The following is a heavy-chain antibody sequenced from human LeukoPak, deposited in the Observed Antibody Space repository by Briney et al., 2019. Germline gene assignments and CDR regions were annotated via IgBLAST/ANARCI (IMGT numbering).Heavy chain of an antibody. CDR1: GYTFTSYY. J-gene: IGHJ2*01. V-gene: IGHV1-46*01. CDR2: TNPNGGST. Sequence: ASVKVSCKASGYTFTSYYMHWVRQAPGQGLEWMGITNPNGGSTSYAQKFQGRVTMTRDTSTSTAYMELSSQKSEATDVYYCARDPGREYDVDTAMGSHPGWYFDLWGRGTLVTVSS. CDR3: ARDPGREYDVDTAMGSHPGWYFDL. D-gene: IGHD5-18*01.